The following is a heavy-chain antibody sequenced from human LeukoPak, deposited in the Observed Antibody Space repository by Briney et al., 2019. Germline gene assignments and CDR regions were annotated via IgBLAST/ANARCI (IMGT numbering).Heavy chain of an antibody. CDR1: GFTFSSYS. CDR3: ARAHRSGVN. V-gene: IGHV3-21*04. D-gene: IGHD2-8*01. J-gene: IGHJ4*02. Sequence: GGSLRLSCAASGFTFSSYSMNWVRQAPGKGLEWVSSISSSGSTIYYADSVKGRFTISRDNAKNSLYLQMNSLRAEDTAVYYCARAHRSGVNWGQGTLVTVSS. CDR2: ISSSGSTI.